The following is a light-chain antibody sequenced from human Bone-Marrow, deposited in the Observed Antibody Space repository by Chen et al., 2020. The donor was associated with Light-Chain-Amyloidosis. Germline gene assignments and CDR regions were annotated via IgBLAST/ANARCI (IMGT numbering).Light chain of an antibody. J-gene: IGKJ2*01. CDR3: QQYKSYPPMYT. Sequence: DIQMTQSPSTLSASVGDRVTITGRASQSISSWLAWYQQKPGKAPKLLIYDASSLESGVPSRFSGSGSGTEFTLTISSLQPDDFATYYCQQYKSYPPMYTFGQGTKLEIK. CDR1: QSISSW. CDR2: DAS. V-gene: IGKV1-5*01.